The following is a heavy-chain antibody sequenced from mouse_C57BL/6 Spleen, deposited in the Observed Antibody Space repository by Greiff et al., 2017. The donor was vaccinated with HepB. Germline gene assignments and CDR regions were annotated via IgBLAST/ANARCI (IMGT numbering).Heavy chain of an antibody. CDR3: ARWGYDDYFDY. V-gene: IGHV1-64*01. D-gene: IGHD2-2*01. CDR2: IHPNSGST. Sequence: VQLQQSGAELVKPGASVKLSCKASGYTFTSYWMHWVKQRPGQGLEWIGMIHPNSGSTNYNEKFKSKATLTVDKSSSTAYMQLSSLTSEDSAVYYCARWGYDDYFDYWGQGTTLTVSS. J-gene: IGHJ2*01. CDR1: GYTFTSYW.